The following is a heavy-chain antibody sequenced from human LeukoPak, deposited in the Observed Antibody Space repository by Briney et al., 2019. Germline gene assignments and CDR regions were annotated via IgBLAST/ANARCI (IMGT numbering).Heavy chain of an antibody. CDR3: ARDVAALRLVDY. J-gene: IGHJ4*02. V-gene: IGHV1-2*02. D-gene: IGHD6-13*01. CDR2: INPNSGGT. Sequence: GASVKVSCKASGYTFTAYYMHWVRQAPGQGLGWMGWINPNSGGTNYAQNFQDRVTMTRDKSISTAYMELSRLTSDDTAIYYCARDVAALRLVDYWGQGTLVTVSS. CDR1: GYTFTAYY.